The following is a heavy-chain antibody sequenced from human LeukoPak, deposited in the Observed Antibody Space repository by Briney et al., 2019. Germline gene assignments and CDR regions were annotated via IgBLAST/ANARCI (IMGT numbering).Heavy chain of an antibody. CDR3: ARDLSEMATIPFDY. CDR2: IIPIFGTA. J-gene: IGHJ4*02. Sequence: SVKVSCKASGGTFSSYAISWVRQAPGQGLEWMGGIIPIFGTANYAQKFQGRVAITADESTSTAYMELSSLRSEDTAVYYCARDLSEMATIPFDYWGQGTLVTVSS. D-gene: IGHD5-24*01. CDR1: GGTFSSYA. V-gene: IGHV1-69*13.